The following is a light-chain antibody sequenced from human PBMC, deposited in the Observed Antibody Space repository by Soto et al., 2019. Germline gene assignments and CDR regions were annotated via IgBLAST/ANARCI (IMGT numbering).Light chain of an antibody. CDR2: GAS. CDR1: QSVSNNY. J-gene: IGKJ1*01. Sequence: NVLTHSPGTLSLSPGERATLSCRASQSVSNNYLAWYQQKPGQAPRLLIYGASNRATGIPDRFSGSGSGTDFTLTISRLEPEDFAVYYCQQYGSSGTFGQGTKVDI. CDR3: QQYGSSGT. V-gene: IGKV3-20*01.